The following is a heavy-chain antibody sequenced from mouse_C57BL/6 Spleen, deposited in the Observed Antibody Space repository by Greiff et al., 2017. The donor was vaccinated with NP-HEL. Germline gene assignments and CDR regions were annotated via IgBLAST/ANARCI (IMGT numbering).Heavy chain of an antibody. J-gene: IGHJ4*01. CDR3: ASSPYGNYEAMDY. Sequence: QVQLQQPGAELVKPGASVKLSCKASGYTFTSYWMHWVKQRPGQGLEWIGMIHPNSGSTNYNEKFKSKATLTVDKSSSTAYMQLSSLTSEDSAVYYCASSPYGNYEAMDYWGQGTSVTVSS. D-gene: IGHD2-1*01. CDR2: IHPNSGST. CDR1: GYTFTSYW. V-gene: IGHV1-64*01.